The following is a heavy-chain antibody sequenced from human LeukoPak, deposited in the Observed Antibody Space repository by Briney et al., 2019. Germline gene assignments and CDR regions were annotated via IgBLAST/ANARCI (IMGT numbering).Heavy chain of an antibody. D-gene: IGHD6-19*01. J-gene: IGHJ4*02. CDR2: IYSSGST. CDR1: GGSISSYF. V-gene: IGHV4-4*07. Sequence: SETLSLTCTVSGGSISSYFWSWIRQPAGKGLEWIGRIYSSGSTDYSPSLKGRVTMSVDTSKNQFSLKLTSVTAADTAIYYCARWRSAGLDYWGQGNQVTVSP. CDR3: ARWRSAGLDY.